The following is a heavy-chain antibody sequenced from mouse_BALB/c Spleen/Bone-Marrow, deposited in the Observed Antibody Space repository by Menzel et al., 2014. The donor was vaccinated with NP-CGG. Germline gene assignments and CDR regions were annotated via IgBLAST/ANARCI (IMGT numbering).Heavy chain of an antibody. D-gene: IGHD4-1*01. V-gene: IGHV5-12-1*01. Sequence: EVNLVESGGGLVKPGGSLKLSCAASGFAFSSYDMSWVRQTPEKRLEWVAYISSGGRSTYYPDTVKGRFTISRDNAKNTLYLQMSSLKSEDTAMYYCARHKLGRWYFDVWGAGTTVTVSS. J-gene: IGHJ1*01. CDR1: GFAFSSYD. CDR3: ARHKLGRWYFDV. CDR2: ISSGGRST.